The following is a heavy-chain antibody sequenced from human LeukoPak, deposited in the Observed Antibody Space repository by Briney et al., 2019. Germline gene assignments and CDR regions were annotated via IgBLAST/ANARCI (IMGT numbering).Heavy chain of an antibody. J-gene: IGHJ3*01. CDR2: ISSSSSTI. V-gene: IGHV3-48*01. D-gene: IGHD3-10*01. Sequence: PGGSLRLSCAASGFTFSSYSMSWVRQAPGKGLEWVSYISSSSSTIYYADSVKGRFTISRDNAKNSLYLHMNSLRPEDTAVYYCARGRSITILRGVAISDGFDLWGQGTKVTVS. CDR3: ARGRSITILRGVAISDGFDL. CDR1: GFTFSSYS.